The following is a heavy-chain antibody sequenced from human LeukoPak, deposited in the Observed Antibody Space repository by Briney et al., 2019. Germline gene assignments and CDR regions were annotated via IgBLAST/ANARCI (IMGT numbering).Heavy chain of an antibody. J-gene: IGHJ4*02. CDR3: ARGGGSYGFDY. D-gene: IGHD1-26*01. Sequence: GASVKVSCKASGYTFTNYDINWVRQATGQGLEWMGWINPNSGGTNYAQKFQGRVTMTRDTSISTAYMELSRLRSDDTAVYYCARGGGSYGFDYWGQGTLVTVSS. CDR2: INPNSGGT. V-gene: IGHV1-2*02. CDR1: GYTFTNYD.